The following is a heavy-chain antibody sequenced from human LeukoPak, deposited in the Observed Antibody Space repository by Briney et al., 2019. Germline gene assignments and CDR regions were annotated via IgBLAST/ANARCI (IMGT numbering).Heavy chain of an antibody. CDR3: ARAEVYDYVWGSYRYTNIDY. Sequence: GGSLRLSCAASGFTFSSYWMSWVRQAPGKGLEWVANIKQDGSEKYYVDSVKGRFTISRDNAKNSLYLQMNSLRAEDTAVYYCARAEVYDYVWGSYRYTNIDYWGQGTLVTVSS. V-gene: IGHV3-7*01. J-gene: IGHJ4*02. D-gene: IGHD3-16*02. CDR1: GFTFSSYW. CDR2: IKQDGSEK.